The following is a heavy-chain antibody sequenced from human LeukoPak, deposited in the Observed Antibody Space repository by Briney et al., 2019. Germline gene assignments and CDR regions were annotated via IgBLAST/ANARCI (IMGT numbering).Heavy chain of an antibody. Sequence: GGSLRLSCAASGFTFNDYYMSWIRQAPGKGLEWLSYINIGGTNTHYADSVKGRFTISRDNAKKSLYLEMNNLRAEDTAVYYCATDGAGFDTWGQRVPVTVSS. CDR2: INIGGTNT. CDR3: ATDGAGFDT. V-gene: IGHV3-11*01. CDR1: GFTFNDYY. J-gene: IGHJ5*02.